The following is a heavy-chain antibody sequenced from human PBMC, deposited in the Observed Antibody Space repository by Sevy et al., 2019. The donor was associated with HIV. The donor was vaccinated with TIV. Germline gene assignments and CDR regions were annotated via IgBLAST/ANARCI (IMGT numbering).Heavy chain of an antibody. V-gene: IGHV1-2*02. CDR2: INPNSGGT. CDR1: GYTFTGYY. Sequence: ASVKVSCKASGYTFTGYYMHWVRQAPGQGLEWMGWINPNSGGTNYAQKFQGRVTMTRDTSISTAYMELSRLRSDDTAVYYCARLPHGDYGNYYYYGMDVWGQGTTVTVSS. D-gene: IGHD4-17*01. J-gene: IGHJ6*02. CDR3: ARLPHGDYGNYYYYGMDV.